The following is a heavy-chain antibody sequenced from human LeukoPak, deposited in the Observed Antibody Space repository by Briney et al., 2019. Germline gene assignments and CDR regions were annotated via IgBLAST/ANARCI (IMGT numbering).Heavy chain of an antibody. D-gene: IGHD3-9*01. Sequence: PGGSLRLSCAASGFTFSSYSMNWVRQAPGKGLEWVSYISSSSSTIYYADSVRGRFTISRDNAKNTLYLQMNSLRAEDTAVYYCARSHILTGYRAFDIWGQGTMVTVSS. J-gene: IGHJ3*02. CDR2: ISSSSSTI. CDR1: GFTFSSYS. CDR3: ARSHILTGYRAFDI. V-gene: IGHV3-48*04.